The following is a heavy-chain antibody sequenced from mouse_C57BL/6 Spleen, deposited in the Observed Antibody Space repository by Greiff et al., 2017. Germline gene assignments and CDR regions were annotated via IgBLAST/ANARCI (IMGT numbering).Heavy chain of an antibody. CDR3: VIGLHYYYAMDY. D-gene: IGHD2-1*01. J-gene: IGHJ4*01. CDR2: IRSKSNNYAT. CDR1: GFSFNTYA. V-gene: IGHV10-1*01. Sequence: EVMLVESGGGLVQPKGSLKLSCAASGFSFNTYAMNWVRQAPGKGLEWVARIRSKSNNYATYYADSVKDRFTISRDDSESMLYLQMNNLKTEDTAMYYCVIGLHYYYAMDYWGKGTSVTVSS.